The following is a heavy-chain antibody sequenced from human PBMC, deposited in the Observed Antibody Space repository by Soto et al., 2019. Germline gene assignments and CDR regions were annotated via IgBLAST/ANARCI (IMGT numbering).Heavy chain of an antibody. D-gene: IGHD6-13*01. Sequence: SVKVSCKASGGTFSSYTISWVRQAPGQGLEWMGRIIPILGIANYAQKFQGRVTITADKSTSTAYMELSSLRSEDTAVYYCARHIAAAPSYYYYGMDVWGQGTTVTVSS. CDR3: ARHIAAAPSYYYYGMDV. CDR1: GGTFSSYT. J-gene: IGHJ6*02. V-gene: IGHV1-69*02. CDR2: IIPILGIA.